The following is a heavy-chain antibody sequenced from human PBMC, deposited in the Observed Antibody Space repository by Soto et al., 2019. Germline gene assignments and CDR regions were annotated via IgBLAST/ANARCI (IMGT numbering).Heavy chain of an antibody. Sequence: GGSLRLSCAASGFTFSSYAMSWVRQAPGKGPEWVSAISGSGGSTYYADSVKGRFTISRDNSKNTLYLQMNSLRAEDTAVYYCAKHLVGSSATWFDPWGQGTLVTVSS. CDR3: AKHLVGSSATWFDP. CDR1: GFTFSSYA. J-gene: IGHJ5*02. CDR2: ISGSGGST. D-gene: IGHD6-19*01. V-gene: IGHV3-23*01.